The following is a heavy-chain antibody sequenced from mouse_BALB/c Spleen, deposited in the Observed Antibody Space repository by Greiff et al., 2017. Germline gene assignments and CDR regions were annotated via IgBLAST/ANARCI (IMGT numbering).Heavy chain of an antibody. D-gene: IGHD2-4*01. CDR2: IDPANGNT. CDR1: GFNIKDTY. V-gene: IGHV14-3*02. Sequence: EVQLQQSGAELVKPGASVKLSCTASGFNIKDTYMHWVKQRPEQGLEWIGRIDPANGNTKYDPKFQGKATITADTSSNTAYLQLSSLTSEDTAVYYCANYDGYAMDYWGQGTTLTVSS. J-gene: IGHJ2*01. CDR3: ANYDGYAMDY.